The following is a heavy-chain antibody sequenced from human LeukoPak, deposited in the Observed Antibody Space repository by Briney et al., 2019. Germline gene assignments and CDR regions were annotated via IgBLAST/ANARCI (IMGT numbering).Heavy chain of an antibody. D-gene: IGHD6-19*01. J-gene: IGHJ4*02. CDR3: TKAGIAVPATPDY. CDR2: ISSSGGST. Sequence: GGSLRLSCAASGFIFSDYHMSWIRQAPGKGLEWVSVISSSGGSTYYADSVKGRFIISRDNSKNTLYLQMNSLRAEDTAVYYCTKAGIAVPATPDYWGQGTLVTVSS. CDR1: GFIFSDYH. V-gene: IGHV3-23*01.